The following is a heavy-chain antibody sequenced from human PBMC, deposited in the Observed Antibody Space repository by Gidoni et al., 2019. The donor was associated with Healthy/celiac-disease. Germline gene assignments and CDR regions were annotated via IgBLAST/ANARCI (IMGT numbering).Heavy chain of an antibody. CDR1: GGTFSSYA. J-gene: IGHJ4*02. D-gene: IGHD3-9*01. CDR2: IIPILGIA. CDR3: ALPENIDYDILTVDY. V-gene: IGHV1-69*04. Sequence: QVQLVQSGAEVKKPGSSVKVSCTASGGTFSSYAISWVRQAPGQGLEWLGRIIPILGIANYAQKVQGRVTITADKSTSTAYMELSSLRSEDTAVYYCALPENIDYDILTVDYWGQGTLVTVSS.